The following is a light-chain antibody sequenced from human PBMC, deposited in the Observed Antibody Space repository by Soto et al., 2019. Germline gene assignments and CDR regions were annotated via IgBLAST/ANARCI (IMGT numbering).Light chain of an antibody. V-gene: IGKV3-11*01. CDR1: QSFRGL. CDR3: QQRHMWPIT. CDR2: DAY. Sequence: EVVLTQSPVNLSLSPGERATLSWRASQSFRGLLAWYQQKPGQAPRIIIYDAYNRETGIPPRFSGSGSGTEFTRTISSLEPEDSAVDYCQQRHMWPITFGQGTRLEIK. J-gene: IGKJ5*01.